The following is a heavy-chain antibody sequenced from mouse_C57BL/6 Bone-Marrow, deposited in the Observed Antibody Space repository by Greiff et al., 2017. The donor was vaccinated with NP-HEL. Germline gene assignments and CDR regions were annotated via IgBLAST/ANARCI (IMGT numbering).Heavy chain of an antibody. V-gene: IGHV1-74*01. CDR2: IPPSDSDT. J-gene: IGHJ2*01. Sequence: QVQLQQPGAELVKPGASVKVSCKASGYTFTSYWMHWVKQRPGQGLEWIGRIPPSDSDTNYNQKFKGKATLTVDHSSSTAYMQRSSLTSEDSAVYDCAIEGGTTHYVEYWGQGTTLTVLS. CDR3: AIEGGTTHYVEY. CDR1: GYTFTSYW. D-gene: IGHD1-1*01.